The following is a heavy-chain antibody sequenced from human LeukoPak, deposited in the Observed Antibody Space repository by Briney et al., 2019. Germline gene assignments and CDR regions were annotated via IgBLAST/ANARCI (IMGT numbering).Heavy chain of an antibody. Sequence: PGGSLRLSCAASRFTLNSYWMTWLRQAPGKGLEWVANIKRDGSRKEYVDAVRGRFTISRDNAKNSVYLQMDSLRVEDTAVYFCARDQSPGKFGQYYDAFDIWGQGTLVTVSP. D-gene: IGHD3-10*01. CDR1: RFTLNSYW. V-gene: IGHV3-7*01. J-gene: IGHJ3*02. CDR3: ARDQSPGKFGQYYDAFDI. CDR2: IKRDGSRK.